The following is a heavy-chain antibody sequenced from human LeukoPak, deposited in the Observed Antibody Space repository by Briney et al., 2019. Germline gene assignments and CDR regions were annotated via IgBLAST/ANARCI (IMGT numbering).Heavy chain of an antibody. D-gene: IGHD6-6*01. CDR1: GFXFSSYS. Sequence: GGSLRLSCAASGFXFSSYSINWVRQAPGEGLEWVSSISSSSSYIYYADSVKGRFTISRDNDKNSLYLQMNSLRAEDTAVYYCARESSSSDAFDIWGQGTMVTVSS. J-gene: IGHJ3*02. CDR3: ARESSSSDAFDI. V-gene: IGHV3-21*01. CDR2: ISSSSSYI.